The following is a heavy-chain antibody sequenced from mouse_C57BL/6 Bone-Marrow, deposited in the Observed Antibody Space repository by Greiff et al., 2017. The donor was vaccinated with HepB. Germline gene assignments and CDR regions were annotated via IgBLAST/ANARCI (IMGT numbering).Heavy chain of an antibody. D-gene: IGHD2-5*01. Sequence: VKLVESGPELVKPGASVKISCKASGYTFTDYYINWVKQRPGQGLEWIGWIFPGSGSTYYNEKFKGKATFTVDKSSSTAYMLLSSLTSEDSAVYFCARGKHYSNPAWFAYWGQGTLVTVSA. V-gene: IGHV1-75*01. CDR1: GYTFTDYY. CDR3: ARGKHYSNPAWFAY. CDR2: IFPGSGST. J-gene: IGHJ3*01.